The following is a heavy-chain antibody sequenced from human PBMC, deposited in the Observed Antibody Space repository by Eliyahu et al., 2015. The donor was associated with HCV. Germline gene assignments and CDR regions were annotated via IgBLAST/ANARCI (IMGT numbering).Heavy chain of an antibody. D-gene: IGHD6-19*01. V-gene: IGHV4-59*01. CDR3: ASGGGGIAVTGTGGWFDP. Sequence: QVQLQESGPGLVKPSETLSLTCTVSGGSITTXYWXWIRXPPGKGLEWIGYIXYSGGTNYNPSLKSRVTISVDTSKNQFSLKLTSVTAADTAMYYCASGGGGIAVTGTGGWFDPWGQGTLVTVSS. J-gene: IGHJ5*02. CDR2: IXYSGGT. CDR1: GGSITTXY.